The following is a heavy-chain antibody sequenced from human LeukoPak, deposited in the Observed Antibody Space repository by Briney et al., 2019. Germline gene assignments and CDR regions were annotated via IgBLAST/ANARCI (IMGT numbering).Heavy chain of an antibody. J-gene: IGHJ6*03. D-gene: IGHD1-14*01. CDR2: INPNSGGT. V-gene: IGHV1-2*02. CDR1: GYTFTGYY. CDR3: ARDQPPGSSYYYYYMDV. Sequence: ASVKVSCKASGYTFTGYYMHWVRQAPGQGLEWMGWINPNSGGTNYAQKFQGRVTMTRDTSISTAYMELSRLRSDDTAVYYCARDQPPGSSYYYYYMDVWGKGTTVTVS.